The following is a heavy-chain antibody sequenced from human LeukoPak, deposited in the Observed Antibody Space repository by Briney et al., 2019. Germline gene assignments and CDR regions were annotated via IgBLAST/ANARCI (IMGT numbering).Heavy chain of an antibody. Sequence: ASVKVSCKASGYTFTSYGISWVRQAPGQGLEWMGWISAYNGNTNYAQKFQGRVTMTRDTSISTAYMDLSRLRSDDTAVYYCARGSIVGATFDYFDYWGQGTLVTVSS. D-gene: IGHD1-26*01. J-gene: IGHJ4*02. CDR2: ISAYNGNT. CDR3: ARGSIVGATFDYFDY. V-gene: IGHV1-18*01. CDR1: GYTFTSYG.